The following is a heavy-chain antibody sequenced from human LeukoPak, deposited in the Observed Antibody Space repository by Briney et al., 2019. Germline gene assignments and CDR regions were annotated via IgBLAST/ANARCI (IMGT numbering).Heavy chain of an antibody. D-gene: IGHD3-22*01. CDR3: ARGRYYYDSSGYYYVGYYFDY. V-gene: IGHV4-34*01. Sequence: SETLSLTCAVYGGSFSGYYWSWIRQPPGKGLEWIGEIKHSGSTNYNPSLKSRVTISVDTSKNQFSLKLSSVTAADTAVYYCARGRYYYDSSGYYYVGYYFDYWGQGTLVTVSS. CDR1: GGSFSGYY. CDR2: IKHSGST. J-gene: IGHJ4*02.